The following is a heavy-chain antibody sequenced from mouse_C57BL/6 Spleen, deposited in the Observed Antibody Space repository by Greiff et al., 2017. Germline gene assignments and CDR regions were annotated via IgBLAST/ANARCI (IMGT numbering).Heavy chain of an antibody. J-gene: IGHJ2*01. CDR3: ARAAIYYGNRYYFDY. D-gene: IGHD2-1*01. CDR2: ISYSGST. Sequence: EVKLQESGPGMVKPSQSLSLTCTVTGYSITSGYDWHWIRHFPGNKLEWMGYISYSGSTNYNPSLKSRISITHDTSKNHFFLKLNSVTTEDTATYYCARAAIYYGNRYYFDYWGQGTTLTVSS. CDR1: GYSITSGYD. V-gene: IGHV3-1*01.